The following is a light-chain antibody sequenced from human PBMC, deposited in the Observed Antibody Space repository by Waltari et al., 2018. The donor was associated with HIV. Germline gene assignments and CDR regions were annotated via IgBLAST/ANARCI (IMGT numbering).Light chain of an antibody. Sequence: QSALPQPRSVSGSPGQSVTISCTGTNSDVGAYKYVSWYQQHQGKAPKLMIYDVSKRASEVPDRFSGSKSGDTASLTISGLQAEDEGDDYCCSYATRYTWVFGGGTKLTVL. V-gene: IGLV2-11*01. CDR3: CSYATRYTWV. CDR2: DVS. J-gene: IGLJ3*02. CDR1: NSDVGAYKY.